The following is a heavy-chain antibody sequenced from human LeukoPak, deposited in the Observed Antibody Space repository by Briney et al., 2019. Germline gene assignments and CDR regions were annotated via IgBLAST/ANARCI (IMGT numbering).Heavy chain of an antibody. CDR3: ARYLRSYDYSRYGSLYH. CDR2: ITAYSGNT. J-gene: IGHJ5*02. D-gene: IGHD4-11*01. CDR1: GYTFTSYG. V-gene: IGHV1-18*01. Sequence: ASVKVSCKASGYTFTSYGISWVRQAPGQGLEWMGWITAYSGNTNYAQKLQGRVTMTTDTSTSTAYMELRSLSSDDTGVYYCARYLRSYDYSRYGSLYHWGQGTLVPVSS.